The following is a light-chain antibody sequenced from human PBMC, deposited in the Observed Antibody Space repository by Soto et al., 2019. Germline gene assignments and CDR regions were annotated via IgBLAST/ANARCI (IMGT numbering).Light chain of an antibody. Sequence: IPMTQSPSSLSASLGDRVNITCRASQSINQFLNWYQQKPGKAPKLLIYATSSLQSGVPSRFSGSGSETDFTLTITSLHAEDFATYYCQQSYSSPLYTFGQGTRLEIK. CDR2: ATS. V-gene: IGKV1-39*01. CDR3: QQSYSSPLYT. CDR1: QSINQF. J-gene: IGKJ2*01.